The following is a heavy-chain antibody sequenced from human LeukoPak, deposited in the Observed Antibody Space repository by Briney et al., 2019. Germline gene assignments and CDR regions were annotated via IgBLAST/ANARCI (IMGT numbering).Heavy chain of an antibody. CDR2: IYYSGST. Sequence: SETLSPTCTVSGGSISSYYWSWIRQPPGKGLEWIGYIYYSGSTNYNPSLKSRVTISVDTSKNQFSLKLSSVTAADTAVYYCARVIVGASRSGAFDIWGQGTMVTVSS. CDR3: ARVIVGASRSGAFDI. J-gene: IGHJ3*02. D-gene: IGHD1-26*01. CDR1: GGSISSYY. V-gene: IGHV4-59*01.